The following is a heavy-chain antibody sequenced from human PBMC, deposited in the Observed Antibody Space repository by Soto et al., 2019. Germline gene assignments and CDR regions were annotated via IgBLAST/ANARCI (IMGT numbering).Heavy chain of an antibody. CDR1: GASISGFY. V-gene: IGHV4-4*07. CDR2: IYAAGTT. D-gene: IGHD1-1*01. J-gene: IGHJ5*02. CDR3: VRDGTKTLRDWFDP. Sequence: SETLSLTCTVSGASISGFYWSWIRKSAGKGLEWIGRIYAAGTTDYNPSLKSRVMMSVDTSKKQFSLKLRPVTAADTAVYYCVRDGTKTLRDWFDPWGQGISVTVSS.